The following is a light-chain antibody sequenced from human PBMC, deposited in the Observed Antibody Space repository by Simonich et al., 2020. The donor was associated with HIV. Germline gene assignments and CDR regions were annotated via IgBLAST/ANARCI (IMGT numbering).Light chain of an antibody. V-gene: IGKV3D-20*01. CDR3: QQANSFPV. J-gene: IGKJ3*01. CDR2: DAS. CDR1: QRISSSY. Sequence: EFVLTQSPGTLSLSPGERATLSCRASQRISSSYLAWYQQKPGLAPRLLIYDASSRATGIPDRFSGSGSGTDYTLTISSLQPEDFATYYCQQANSFPVFGPGTKVDIK.